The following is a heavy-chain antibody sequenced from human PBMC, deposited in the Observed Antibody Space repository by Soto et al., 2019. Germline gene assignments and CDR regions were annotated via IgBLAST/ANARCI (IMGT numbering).Heavy chain of an antibody. CDR1: GGYISSSSYY. D-gene: IGHD3-10*01. CDR2: IYYSGST. Sequence: QLQLQESGPGLVKPSETLSLTCTVSGGYISSSSYYWSWILQPPGKGLEWIGSIYYSGSTYYNPSLKSRVTISVDTSKNQFSLKLSSVTAADTAVDYCASTYYYGSGSYYADYWGQGTLVTVSS. V-gene: IGHV4-39*01. J-gene: IGHJ4*02. CDR3: ASTYYYGSGSYYADY.